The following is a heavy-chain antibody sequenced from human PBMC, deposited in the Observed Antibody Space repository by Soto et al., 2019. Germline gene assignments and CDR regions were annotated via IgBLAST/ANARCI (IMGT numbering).Heavy chain of an antibody. J-gene: IGHJ4*02. CDR2: ISSSSSYI. CDR3: ARVSGSGSNFDY. CDR1: GFTFSSYS. V-gene: IGHV3-21*01. Sequence: EVQLVESGGGLVKPGGSLRLSCAASGFTFSSYSMNWVRQAPGKGLEWVSSISSSSSYIYYADSVKGRFTISRDNAKNSLYLQMNSLRAEDTAVYYCARVSGSGSNFDYWGQGTLVTVFS. D-gene: IGHD3-10*01.